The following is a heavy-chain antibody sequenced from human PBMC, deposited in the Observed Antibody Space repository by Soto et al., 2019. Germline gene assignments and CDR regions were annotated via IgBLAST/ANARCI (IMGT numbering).Heavy chain of an antibody. Sequence: QVQLVQSGAEVKKPGSSVKLSCKPSGGTFFSSTITWVRQAPGQGLEWMGRIIPILGIANYAQKFQGRVTVIADRSTTTVYVKLSNLRADDTVVYYCSREVNGGFDYCGQGTLDTVSS. CDR2: IIPILGIA. CDR3: SREVNGGFDY. V-gene: IGHV1-69*08. D-gene: IGHD2-8*01. J-gene: IGHJ4*02. CDR1: GGTFFSST.